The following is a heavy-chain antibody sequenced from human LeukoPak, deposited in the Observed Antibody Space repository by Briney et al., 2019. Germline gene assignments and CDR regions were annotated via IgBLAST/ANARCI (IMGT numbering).Heavy chain of an antibody. V-gene: IGHV3-7*01. Sequence: SGESLTLSCAASGFTFSSYWMSWVRQPPGKGLEWVANIKQDGSEKYYVDSVKGRFTISRDNANNSLYLQMNRLRAEHRAVYYCATLQVDYYGSGSYDHAFDIWGQGTMDTVSS. D-gene: IGHD3-10*01. J-gene: IGHJ3*02. CDR3: ATLQVDYYGSGSYDHAFDI. CDR1: GFTFSSYW. CDR2: IKQDGSEK.